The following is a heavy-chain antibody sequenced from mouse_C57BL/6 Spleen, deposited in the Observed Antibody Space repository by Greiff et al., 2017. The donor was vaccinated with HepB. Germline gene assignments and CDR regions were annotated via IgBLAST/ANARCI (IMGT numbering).Heavy chain of an antibody. CDR1: GYAFSSYW. D-gene: IGHD2-3*01. Sequence: QVQLKESGAELVKPGASVKISCKASGYAFSSYWMNWVKQRPGKGLEWIGQIYPGDGDTNYNGKFKGKATLTADKSSSTAYMQLSSLTSEDSAVYFCARGGYYPGDVWGTGTTVTVAS. V-gene: IGHV1-80*01. J-gene: IGHJ1*03. CDR3: ARGGYYPGDV. CDR2: IYPGDGDT.